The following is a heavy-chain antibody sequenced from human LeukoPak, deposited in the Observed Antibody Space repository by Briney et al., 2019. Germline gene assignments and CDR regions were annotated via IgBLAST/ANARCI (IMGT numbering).Heavy chain of an antibody. CDR1: GGSISSYY. V-gene: IGHV4-59*01. CDR2: IYYSGST. Sequence: SSETLSLTCTVSGGSISSYYWSWIRQPPGKGLEWIGYIYYSGSTNYNPSLKSRVTISVDTSKNQFSLKLSSVTAADTAVYYCARGLEDYYGMDVWGQGTTVTVSS. CDR3: ARGLEDYYGMDV. J-gene: IGHJ6*02.